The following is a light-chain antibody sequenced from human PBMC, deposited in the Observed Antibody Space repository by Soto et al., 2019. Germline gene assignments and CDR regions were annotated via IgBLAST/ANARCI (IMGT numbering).Light chain of an antibody. CDR1: QSVSSN. J-gene: IGKJ4*01. V-gene: IGKV3-15*01. CDR2: GAS. Sequence: EIVMTQSPATLSVSPGERATLSCRASQSVSSNLAWYQQKPGQAPRLLIYGASTRATGIPARFSGSGSGTELTLTISSLQSEDFAVHYCQQYNNWPPLTFGGRTKVEIK. CDR3: QQYNNWPPLT.